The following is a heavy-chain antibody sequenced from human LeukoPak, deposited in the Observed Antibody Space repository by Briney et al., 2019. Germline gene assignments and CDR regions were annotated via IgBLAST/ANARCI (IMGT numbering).Heavy chain of an antibody. CDR1: GFTVSSNY. V-gene: IGHV3-53*01. J-gene: IGHJ3*02. D-gene: IGHD3-22*01. CDR3: ASSVHYYDSAAFDI. CDR2: IYSGGST. Sequence: GGSLRLSCAASGFTVSSNYMSWVRQAPGKGLEWVSVIYSGGSTYYADSVKGRFTISRDNSKNTLYLQMNSLRAEDTAVYYCASSVHYYDSAAFDIWGQGTMVTVSS.